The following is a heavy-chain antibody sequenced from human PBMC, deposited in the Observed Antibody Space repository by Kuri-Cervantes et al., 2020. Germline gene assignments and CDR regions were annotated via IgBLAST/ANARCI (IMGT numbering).Heavy chain of an antibody. Sequence: ESLKISCAASGFTFSSYWMSWVRQAPGKGLEWVSGINWNGGHTGYVDAVKGRFTISRDNAKNSLYLQMDSLRVEDTALYYCARAEGDYYYMDVWGKGTTVTVSS. J-gene: IGHJ6*03. CDR3: ARAEGDYYYMDV. CDR1: GFTFSSYW. CDR2: INWNGGHT. V-gene: IGHV3-20*04. D-gene: IGHD1-14*01.